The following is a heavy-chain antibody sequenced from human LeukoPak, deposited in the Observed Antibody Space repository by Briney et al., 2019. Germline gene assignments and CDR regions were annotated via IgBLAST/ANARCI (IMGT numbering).Heavy chain of an antibody. D-gene: IGHD3-22*01. Sequence: ASVTVSCKASGYTFTSYDINWVRQAPGQGLEWMGWMNPNNGNTGYAQKFQGRVTMTRNTSISTAYMELSSLRSEDTAVYYCAREDYYDSSGYYDWFDPWGQGTLVTVSS. V-gene: IGHV1-8*01. CDR3: AREDYYDSSGYYDWFDP. J-gene: IGHJ5*02. CDR2: MNPNNGNT. CDR1: GYTFTSYD.